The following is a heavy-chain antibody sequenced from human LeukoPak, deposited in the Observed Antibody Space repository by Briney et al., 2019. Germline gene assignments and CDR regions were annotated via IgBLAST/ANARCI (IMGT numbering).Heavy chain of an antibody. CDR2: IRYDGSNK. V-gene: IGHV3-30*02. J-gene: IGHJ4*02. D-gene: IGHD1-26*01. Sequence: PGGSLRLSCAASGFTFSSYGMHWVRQTPGKGVKWVAFIRYDGSNKYYADSVKGRFTISRDNSKDTLYLQMNSLRAEDTAVYYCATEEGYLTNSGNYKGVDYWGQGTLVTVSS. CDR3: ATEEGYLTNSGNYKGVDY. CDR1: GFTFSSYG.